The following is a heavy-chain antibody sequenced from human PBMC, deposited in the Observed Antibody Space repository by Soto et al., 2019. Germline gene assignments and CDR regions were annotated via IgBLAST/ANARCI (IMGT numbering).Heavy chain of an antibody. V-gene: IGHV3-33*01. Sequence: LRLSCPASGFTFSSYGMHWVRQAPGKGLEWVAVIWYDGSNKYYADSVKGRFTISRDNSKNTLYLQMNSLRAEDTAVYYCATYYYDSSGYYYPFDYWGQGTLVTVSS. CDR1: GFTFSSYG. CDR2: IWYDGSNK. D-gene: IGHD3-22*01. CDR3: ATYYYDSSGYYYPFDY. J-gene: IGHJ4*02.